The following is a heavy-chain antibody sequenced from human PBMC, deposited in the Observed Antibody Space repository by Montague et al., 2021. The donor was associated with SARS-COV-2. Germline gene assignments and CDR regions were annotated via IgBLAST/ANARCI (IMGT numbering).Heavy chain of an antibody. D-gene: IGHD4-23*01. CDR3: ARDLYGGLYYFDY. CDR1: GFTFSSYS. J-gene: IGHJ4*02. V-gene: IGHV3-21*01. CDR2: ISSSSSYI. Sequence: SLRLSCAASGFTFSSYSMNWVRQAPGKGLEWVSSISSSSSYIYYADSVKGRFTISRDNAKNSLYLQMNSLRAEDTAVYYCARDLYGGLYYFDYWGQGTLVTVSS.